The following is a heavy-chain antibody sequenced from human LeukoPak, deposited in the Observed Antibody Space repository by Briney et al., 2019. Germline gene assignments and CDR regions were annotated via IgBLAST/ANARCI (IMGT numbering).Heavy chain of an antibody. D-gene: IGHD5-18*01. V-gene: IGHV5-51*01. CDR1: GYSFTSYW. J-gene: IGHJ3*02. Sequence: GESLKISCKGSGYSFTSYWIGWVRQMPGKGLEWMGIIYPGDSDTRYSPSFQGQVTISADKSISTAYLQWSSLKASDTAMYYCARVDTAMVTSAGAFDIWGQGTMVTVSS. CDR2: IYPGDSDT. CDR3: ARVDTAMVTSAGAFDI.